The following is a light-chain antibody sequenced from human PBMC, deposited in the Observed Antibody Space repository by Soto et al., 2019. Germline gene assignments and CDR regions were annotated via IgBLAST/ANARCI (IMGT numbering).Light chain of an antibody. V-gene: IGKV1-39*01. CDR1: QSISNY. Sequence: DIQMTQSPSSLSASVGDRVTITCRASQSISNYLSWYQHTLGKAPKLLIYAASSLQSGVPSRFSGSGSGTDFALTICSRHPEEFATDYCQQRSSTPLTFGGVTKVEL. CDR2: AAS. CDR3: QQRSSTPLT. J-gene: IGKJ4*01.